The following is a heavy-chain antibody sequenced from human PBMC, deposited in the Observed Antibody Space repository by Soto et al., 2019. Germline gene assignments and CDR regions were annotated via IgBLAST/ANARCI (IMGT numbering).Heavy chain of an antibody. CDR1: GFTFSSYA. D-gene: IGHD2-15*01. V-gene: IGHV3-23*01. J-gene: IGHJ6*02. Sequence: EVQLLESGGGLVQPGGSLRLSCAASGFTFSSYAMSWVRQAPGKGLEWVSAISGSGGSTYYADSVKGRFTISRDNSKNTLYLQMNSLRAEDTAVYYCVQSCSGGSCYNPSRGGMDVWGQGTTVTVSS. CDR3: VQSCSGGSCYNPSRGGMDV. CDR2: ISGSGGST.